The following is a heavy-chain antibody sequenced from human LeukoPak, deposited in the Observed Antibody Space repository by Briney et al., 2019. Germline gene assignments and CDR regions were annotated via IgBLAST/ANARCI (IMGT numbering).Heavy chain of an antibody. Sequence: PGRSLRLSCAASGFTFDDYAMHWVRQGPGKGLEWVSGISWNSGSIGYADSVKGRFTISRDNAKNSLYLQMNSLRAEDTALYYCARQAAAGTNYYYYVDVWGKGTTVTVSS. CDR1: GFTFDDYA. CDR3: ARQAAAGTNYYYYVDV. CDR2: ISWNSGSI. J-gene: IGHJ6*03. V-gene: IGHV3-9*01. D-gene: IGHD6-13*01.